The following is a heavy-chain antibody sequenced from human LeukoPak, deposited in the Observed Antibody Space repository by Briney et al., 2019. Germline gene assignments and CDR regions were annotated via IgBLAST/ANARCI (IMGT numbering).Heavy chain of an antibody. Sequence: ASVKVSCKASGYTFTSYYMHWVRQAPGQGLEWMGIINPSGGGTSYAQKFQGRVTMTRDTSTSTVYMELSSLRSEDTAVYYCARVQASENYYDSSGYYFYYWGQGTLVTVSS. CDR2: INPSGGGT. V-gene: IGHV1-46*01. J-gene: IGHJ4*02. D-gene: IGHD3-22*01. CDR3: ARVQASENYYDSSGYYFYY. CDR1: GYTFTSYY.